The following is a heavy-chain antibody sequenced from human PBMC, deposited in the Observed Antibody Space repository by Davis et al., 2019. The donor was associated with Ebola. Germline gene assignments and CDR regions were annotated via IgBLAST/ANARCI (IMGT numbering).Heavy chain of an antibody. CDR1: GLISSNYV. V-gene: IGHV3-23*05. Sequence: GESLKISCEISGLISSNYVMYWVRQASGKGLEWISASETSDTNFNANYADSVKGRFTIFRDNSRNTVSLQMNSLRVEDTAVYYCAILRVRHSGDYWGQGTLVTVSS. D-gene: IGHD3-10*01. CDR3: AILRVRHSGDY. CDR2: SETSDTNFNA. J-gene: IGHJ4*02.